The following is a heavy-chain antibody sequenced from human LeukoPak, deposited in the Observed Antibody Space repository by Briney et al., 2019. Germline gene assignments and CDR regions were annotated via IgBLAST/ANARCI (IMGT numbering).Heavy chain of an antibody. D-gene: IGHD2-2*01. CDR3: AREPGYCSSTSCRRSYYYYGMDV. CDR1: GGSISSGGYY. V-gene: IGHV4-31*03. J-gene: IGHJ6*02. CDR2: IYYSGST. Sequence: PSETLSLTCTVSGGSISSGGYYWSWIRQHPGKGLEWIGYIYYSGSTYYNPSLKSRVTISVDTSKNQFSLKLSSVTAADTAVYYCAREPGYCSSTSCRRSYYYYGMDVWGQGTTVTVSS.